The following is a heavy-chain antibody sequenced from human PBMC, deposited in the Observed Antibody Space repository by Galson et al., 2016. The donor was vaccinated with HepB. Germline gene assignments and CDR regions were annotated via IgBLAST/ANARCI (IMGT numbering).Heavy chain of an antibody. D-gene: IGHD3-16*01. CDR3: AKVAFGSYGATPEYGFNP. V-gene: IGHV3-30*18. J-gene: IGHJ5*02. Sequence: SLRLSCAASGFTFSNYAMHWVRQAPGKGLEWVAVISKNGGETYYADSVNGRFTVSRDNSDNTLYLQMNSLRTEDTAVYYCAKVAFGSYGATPEYGFNPWGQGTLVTVSS. CDR1: GFTFSNYA. CDR2: ISKNGGET.